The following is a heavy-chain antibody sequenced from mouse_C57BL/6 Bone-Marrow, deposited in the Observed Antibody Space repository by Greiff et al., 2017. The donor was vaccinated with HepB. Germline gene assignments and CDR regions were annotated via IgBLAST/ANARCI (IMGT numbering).Heavy chain of an antibody. J-gene: IGHJ4*01. Sequence: DVKLVESGGGLVQPGGSLKLSCAASGFTFSDYYMYWVRQTPEKRLEWVAYISNGGGSTYYPDTVKGRFTISRDNAKNTLYLQMSRLKSEDTAMYYCARTYSNYVNYYAMDYWGQGTSVTVSS. D-gene: IGHD2-5*01. CDR1: GFTFSDYY. CDR2: ISNGGGST. CDR3: ARTYSNYVNYYAMDY. V-gene: IGHV5-12*01.